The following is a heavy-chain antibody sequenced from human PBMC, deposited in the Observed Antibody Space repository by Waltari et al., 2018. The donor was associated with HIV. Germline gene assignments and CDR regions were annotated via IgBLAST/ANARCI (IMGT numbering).Heavy chain of an antibody. CDR3: ARGPSLRAFRGNLYFNSSLDV. CDR1: GGSFSGFY. J-gene: IGHJ6*02. D-gene: IGHD1-1*01. V-gene: IGHV4-34*02. Sequence: QLQLQQCGAGQVQPSATLSLTCLLSGGSFSGFYWTWVRHPPGKGVEWIGEIDQSGASMFNPSLKRRITVSMDTSRSHFGLKLSPVSPADTAVYYCARGPSLRAFRGNLYFNSSLDVWGQGTTVTVSS. CDR2: IDQSGAS.